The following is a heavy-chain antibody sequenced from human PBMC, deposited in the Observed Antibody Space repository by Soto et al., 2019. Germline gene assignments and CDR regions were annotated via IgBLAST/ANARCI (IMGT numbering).Heavy chain of an antibody. V-gene: IGHV1-69*01. CDR2: IIPISGTA. J-gene: IGHJ6*02. D-gene: IGHD2-2*01. CDR1: GGTFSSYA. CDR3: ARSHGSSTSLEIYYYYYYGMDV. Sequence: QVQLVQSGAEVKKPGSAVKVSCMASGGTFSSYAISWVRQAPGQGLEWMGGIIPISGTANYAQKFQGRVTIPADESTSTAYMELSSLRSEDTAVYYCARSHGSSTSLEIYYYYYYGMDVWGQGTTVTVSS.